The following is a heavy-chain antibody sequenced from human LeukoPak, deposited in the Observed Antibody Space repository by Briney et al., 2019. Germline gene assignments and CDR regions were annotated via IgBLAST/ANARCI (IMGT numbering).Heavy chain of an antibody. CDR1: GVSISSYY. CDR3: ARGGVVTADLDY. Sequence: MASETLSLTCTVSGVSISSYYWSWLRQPPGKGLEWIGYIYYSGCTNYNPSLKSRATISVDTSKNQFSLKLSSVTAADTAVYYCARGGVVTADLDYWGQGTLVTVSS. J-gene: IGHJ4*02. V-gene: IGHV4-59*01. CDR2: IYYSGCT. D-gene: IGHD2-21*02.